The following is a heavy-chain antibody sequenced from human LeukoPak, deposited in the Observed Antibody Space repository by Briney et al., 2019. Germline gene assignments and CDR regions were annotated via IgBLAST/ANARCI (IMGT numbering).Heavy chain of an antibody. Sequence: GGSLRLSCAVSGFTVSSNYMSWVRQAPGKGLEWVSVLYNGGNTYYADSVKGRFTVSRDNSKNTLYLQMNSLRAEDTAVYYCARDPIPAIYDSSGYLPGNWGQGTLVTVSS. CDR2: LYNGGNT. J-gene: IGHJ4*02. CDR3: ARDPIPAIYDSSGYLPGN. V-gene: IGHV3-53*01. D-gene: IGHD3-22*01. CDR1: GFTVSSNY.